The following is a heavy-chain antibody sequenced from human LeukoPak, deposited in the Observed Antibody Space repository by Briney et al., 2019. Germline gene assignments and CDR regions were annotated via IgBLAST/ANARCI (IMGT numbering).Heavy chain of an antibody. CDR1: GGYISSSRHY. D-gene: IGHD4-11*01. Sequence: SETLSLTCTVSGGYISSSRHYSGCIRQPPGMGLEWLVNIYYSGRPYPHPSLKSRATISEETSNTQSSLKQSSVPAPNTAFYYCASALQGAFDIWGQGTMVTVSS. J-gene: IGHJ3*02. V-gene: IGHV4-39*01. CDR3: ASALQGAFDI. CDR2: IYYSGRP.